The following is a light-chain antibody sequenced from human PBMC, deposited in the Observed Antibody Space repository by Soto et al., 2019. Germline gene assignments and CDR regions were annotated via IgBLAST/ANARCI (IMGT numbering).Light chain of an antibody. V-gene: IGKV3-15*01. CDR2: DAS. CDR3: QQRSNWPPLT. CDR1: QSISRS. J-gene: IGKJ4*01. Sequence: EIVLTQSPAILSVSPGERATLSCRASQSISRSLAWYQQKPGQAPRLLISDASTRATGIPARFSGSGSGTEFTLTISSLQSEDFAVYYCQQRSNWPPLTFGGGTKVEIK.